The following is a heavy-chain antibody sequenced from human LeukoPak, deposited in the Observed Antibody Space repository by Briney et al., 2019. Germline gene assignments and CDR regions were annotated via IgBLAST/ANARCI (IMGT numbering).Heavy chain of an antibody. CDR2: INHSGST. CDR3: ARGPPALTGRYGRKGLDY. V-gene: IGHV4-34*01. J-gene: IGHJ4*02. Sequence: SETLSLTCAVYGGSFSGYYWSWIRQPPGKGLEWIGEINHSGSTNYNPSLKSRVTISVDTSKNQFSLKLSSVTAADTAVYYCARGPPALTGRYGRKGLDYWGQGTLVTVSS. CDR1: GGSFSGYY. D-gene: IGHD1-20*01.